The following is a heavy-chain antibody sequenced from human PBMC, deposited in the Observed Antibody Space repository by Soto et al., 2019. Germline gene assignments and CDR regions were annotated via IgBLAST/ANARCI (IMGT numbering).Heavy chain of an antibody. CDR2: IYYSGST. CDR3: ASYYYDSSGYYYVPGVY. J-gene: IGHJ4*02. D-gene: IGHD3-22*01. Sequence: SETLSLTCTVSGRSISSVNYYWSWIRQPPGKGLEWIGYIYYSGSTYYNPSPKSRVTISVETSKNQFSLKLSSVTAADTAVYYCASYYYDSSGYYYVPGVYWGQGTLVTVS. V-gene: IGHV4-39*01. CDR1: GRSISSVNYY.